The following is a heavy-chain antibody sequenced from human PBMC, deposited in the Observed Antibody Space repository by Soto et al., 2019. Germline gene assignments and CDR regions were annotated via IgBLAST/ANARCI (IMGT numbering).Heavy chain of an antibody. CDR3: ARDRYSGSYFNWFDP. CDR1: GGTFSSYA. J-gene: IGHJ5*02. Sequence: ASVKVSCKASGGTFSSYAISWVRQAPGQGLEWMGGILPIFGTANYAQKFPGRVTITADESTSTAYMELSSLRSGDTAVYYCARDRYSGSYFNWFDPWGQGTLVTVSS. CDR2: ILPIFGTA. D-gene: IGHD1-26*01. V-gene: IGHV1-69*13.